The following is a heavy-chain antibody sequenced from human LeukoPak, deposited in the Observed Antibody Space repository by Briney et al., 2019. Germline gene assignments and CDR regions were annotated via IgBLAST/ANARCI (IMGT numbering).Heavy chain of an antibody. Sequence: PSETLSLTCAVYGGSFSGYYWSWIRQPPGKGLEWIGEINHSGSTNYNPSLKSRVTISVDTSKNQFSLKLSSVTAADTAVYYCARGGPPAARYYYYYGMDVWGQGTTVTVSS. CDR1: GGSFSGYY. CDR2: INHSGST. D-gene: IGHD2-2*01. J-gene: IGHJ6*02. CDR3: ARGGPPAARYYYYYGMDV. V-gene: IGHV4-34*01.